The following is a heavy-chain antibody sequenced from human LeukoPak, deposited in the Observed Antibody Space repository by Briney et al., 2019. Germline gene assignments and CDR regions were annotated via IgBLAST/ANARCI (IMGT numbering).Heavy chain of an antibody. CDR3: ARDLEGSSWSYYYYGMDV. CDR2: IYYSGST. D-gene: IGHD6-13*01. V-gene: IGHV4-31*03. Sequence: SQTLSLTCTVSGGSISSGGYYWSWIRQHPGKGLEWIGYIYYSGSTNYNPSLKSRVTMSVDTSKNQFSLKLSSVTAADTAVYYCARDLEGSSWSYYYYGMDVWGQGTTVTVSS. J-gene: IGHJ6*02. CDR1: GGSISSGGYY.